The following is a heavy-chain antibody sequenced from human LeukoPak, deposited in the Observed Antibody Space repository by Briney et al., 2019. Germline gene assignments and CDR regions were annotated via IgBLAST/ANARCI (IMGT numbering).Heavy chain of an antibody. CDR3: AREIWNDVGFDY. D-gene: IGHD1-1*01. V-gene: IGHV3-30-3*01. J-gene: IGHJ4*02. Sequence: GGSLRLSCAASGFTFSHYAMHWVRQAPGRGLEWVAVISYDASNKYYADSVKGRFTISRDNSKNTLYLQLNSLRAGDTAVFYCAREIWNDVGFDYWGQGTPVTVSS. CDR1: GFTFSHYA. CDR2: ISYDASNK.